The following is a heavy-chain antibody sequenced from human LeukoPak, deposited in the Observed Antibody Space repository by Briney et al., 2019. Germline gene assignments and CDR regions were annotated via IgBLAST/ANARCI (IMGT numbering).Heavy chain of an antibody. J-gene: IGHJ4*02. Sequence: GGSLRLSCAASRFTFSSYSLNWVRQAPGKGLEWVSYISSGGGTIYYADSVKGRFTISRDNAKNSLYLQMDSLRDEDTAVYYCARDAYGDYLFDYWGQGTLVTVSS. CDR2: ISSGGGTI. D-gene: IGHD4-17*01. V-gene: IGHV3-48*02. CDR3: ARDAYGDYLFDY. CDR1: RFTFSSYS.